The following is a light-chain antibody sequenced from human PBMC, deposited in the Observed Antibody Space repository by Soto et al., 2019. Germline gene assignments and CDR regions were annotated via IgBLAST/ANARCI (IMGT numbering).Light chain of an antibody. CDR2: DAS. CDR1: QSVSSY. V-gene: IGKV3-11*01. J-gene: IGKJ5*01. Sequence: EIVLTQSPGTLSLSPGERATLSCRASQSVSSYLAWYQQKPGQAPRLLIYDASNRATGIPARFSGSGSGTEFTLTISSLEPEDAAVYYCQQRSNWPPITFGQGTRLEI. CDR3: QQRSNWPPIT.